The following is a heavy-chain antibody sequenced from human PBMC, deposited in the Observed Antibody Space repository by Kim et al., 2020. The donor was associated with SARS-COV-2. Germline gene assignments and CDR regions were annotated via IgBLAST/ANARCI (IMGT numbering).Heavy chain of an antibody. CDR1: GGSVSSGSYY. J-gene: IGHJ3*02. CDR2: IYYSGST. V-gene: IGHV4-61*01. CDR3: AREVWNDAHDAFDI. Sequence: SETLSLTCTVSGGSVSSGSYYWSWIRQPPGKGLEWIGYIYYSGSTNYNPSLKSRVTISVDTSKNQFSLKLSSVTAADTAVYYCAREVWNDAHDAFDIWGQGTMVTVSS. D-gene: IGHD1-1*01.